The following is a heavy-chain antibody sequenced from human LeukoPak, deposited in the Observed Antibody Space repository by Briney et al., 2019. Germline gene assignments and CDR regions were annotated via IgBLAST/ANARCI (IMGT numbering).Heavy chain of an antibody. D-gene: IGHD2-2*01. CDR1: GGSISSSSYY. CDR3: ARGCSSTSCYSGIDY. Sequence: PSETLSLTCTVSGGSISSSSYYWGWIRQTPGKGLEWIGSIYYSGSTYYNPSLKSRVTISVDTSKNQFPLKLSSVTAADTAVYYCARGCSSTSCYSGIDYWGQGTLVTVSS. CDR2: IYYSGST. V-gene: IGHV4-39*01. J-gene: IGHJ4*02.